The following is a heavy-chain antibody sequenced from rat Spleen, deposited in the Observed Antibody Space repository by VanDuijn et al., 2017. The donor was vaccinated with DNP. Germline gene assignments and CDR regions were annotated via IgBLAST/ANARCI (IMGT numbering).Heavy chain of an antibody. CDR1: DYSITSHY. CDR3: ARARQQSPSWYFDF. Sequence: EVRLQESGPGLVKPSQSLSLTCSVTDYSITSHYWGWIRKFPGDKMEWMGYINYIGSTGHNPSLRSRISITRDTTNNQVFLQLTSVTTEDTATYYCARARQQSPSWYFDFWGPGTMVTVSS. D-gene: IGHD1-1*01. J-gene: IGHJ1*01. CDR2: INYIGST. V-gene: IGHV3-1*01.